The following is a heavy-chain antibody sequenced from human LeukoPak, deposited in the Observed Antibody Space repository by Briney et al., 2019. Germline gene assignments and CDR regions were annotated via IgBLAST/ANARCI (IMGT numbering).Heavy chain of an antibody. Sequence: PGGSLRLSCAASGFTFSSYAMSWVRQAPGKGLEWVSAISGSGGSTYCADSVKGRFTISRDNSKNTLYLQMNSLRAEDTAVYYCAKDGYFDWYDSYYFDYWGQGTLVTVSS. V-gene: IGHV3-23*01. D-gene: IGHD3-9*01. J-gene: IGHJ4*02. CDR3: AKDGYFDWYDSYYFDY. CDR1: GFTFSSYA. CDR2: ISGSGGST.